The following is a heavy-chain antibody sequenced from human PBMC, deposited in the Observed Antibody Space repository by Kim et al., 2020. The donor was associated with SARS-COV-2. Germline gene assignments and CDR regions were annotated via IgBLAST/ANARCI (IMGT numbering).Heavy chain of an antibody. CDR3: SRDSGIGWGE. J-gene: IGHJ1*01. V-gene: IGHV3-30-3*01. D-gene: IGHD6-19*01. Sequence: GGSLRLSCAASGFTFSSYAMHWVRQAPGKGLEWVAVISYDGSNKYYADSVKGRFTISRANSKNTLYLQMNILRAYDTAVSFYSRDSGIGWGEWGQGTLVT. CDR1: GFTFSSYA. CDR2: ISYDGSNK.